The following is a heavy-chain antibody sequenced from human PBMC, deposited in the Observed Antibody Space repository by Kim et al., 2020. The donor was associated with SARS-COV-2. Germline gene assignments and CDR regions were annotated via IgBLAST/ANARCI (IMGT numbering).Heavy chain of an antibody. Sequence: GGSLRLSCAASRFTFSSYWMHWVRQAPGKGLVCVSNINSDGGITDYADSVKGRFTISRDNAKNTLYLQMKSLRAEDTAVYYCVRGGRGWYGVDYWGQGALGSVSS. J-gene: IGHJ4*02. V-gene: IGHV3-74*01. D-gene: IGHD6-19*01. CDR1: RFTFSSYW. CDR3: VRGGRGWYGVDY. CDR2: INSDGGIT.